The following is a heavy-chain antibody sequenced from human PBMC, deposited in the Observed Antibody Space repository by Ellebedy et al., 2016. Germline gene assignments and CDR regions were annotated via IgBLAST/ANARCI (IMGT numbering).Heavy chain of an antibody. V-gene: IGHV3-9*01. J-gene: IGHJ3*02. CDR3: AKDMGATPGDAFDI. CDR1: GFTFADYA. D-gene: IGHD1-26*01. CDR2: ISWNSGSI. Sequence: GGSLRLSCAASGFTFADYAMHWVRQAPGKGLEWVSGISWNSGSIGYADSVKGRFTISRDNAKNSLYLQMNSLRAEDTALYYCAKDMGATPGDAFDIWGQGTMVTVSS.